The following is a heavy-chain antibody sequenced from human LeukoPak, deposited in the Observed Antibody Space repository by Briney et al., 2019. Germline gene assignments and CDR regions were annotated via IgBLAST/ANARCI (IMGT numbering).Heavy chain of an antibody. Sequence: GGSLRLSCAASGFTFSSYAMHWVRQAPGKGLEWVAVISYDGSNKYYTDSVKGRFTISRDNSKNTLYLQMNSLRAEDRAVYYWARDSDSSGWYEGMEYWGQGTLVTVSS. J-gene: IGHJ4*02. CDR2: ISYDGSNK. CDR3: ARDSDSSGWYEGMEY. D-gene: IGHD6-19*01. CDR1: GFTFSSYA. V-gene: IGHV3-30-3*01.